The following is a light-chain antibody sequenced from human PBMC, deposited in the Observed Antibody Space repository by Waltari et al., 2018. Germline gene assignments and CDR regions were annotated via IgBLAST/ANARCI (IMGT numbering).Light chain of an antibody. CDR1: QSVSSSY. J-gene: IGKJ2*01. CDR3: QQYGSSPYT. V-gene: IGKV3-20*01. CDR2: GAS. Sequence: EIVLTQSPGTLSLSPGERATLSCRANQSVSSSYLAWYQQKPGQAPRLLIYGASSRATGIPDRFSGSGSGTDFTLTISRLEPEDFAVYYCQQYGSSPYTFGQGTKLEIK.